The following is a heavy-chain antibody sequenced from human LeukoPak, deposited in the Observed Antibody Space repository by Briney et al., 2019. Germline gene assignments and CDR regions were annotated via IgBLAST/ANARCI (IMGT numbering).Heavy chain of an antibody. CDR1: GFTFSSYS. V-gene: IGHV3-21*01. CDR3: ARDFSRNHLPGGDFDY. CDR2: ISSSSSYI. D-gene: IGHD1-14*01. J-gene: IGHJ4*02. Sequence: GGGLVKPGGSLRLSCAASGFTFSSYSMNWVRQAPGKGLEWVSSISSSSSYIYYADSVKGRFTISRDNAKNSLYLQMNSLRAEDTAVYYCARDFSRNHLPGGDFDYWGQGTLVTVSS.